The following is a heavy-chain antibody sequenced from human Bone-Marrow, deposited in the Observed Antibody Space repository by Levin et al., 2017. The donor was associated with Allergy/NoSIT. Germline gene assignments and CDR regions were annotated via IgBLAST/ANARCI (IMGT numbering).Heavy chain of an antibody. V-gene: IGHV3-64*01. D-gene: IGHD3-10*01. Sequence: GGSLRLSCAASGFTFSNYVMHWVRQAPGKGLEYVSAITGNGGSIFYANSVKGRFTISRDNSKNTLFLQMGSLRADDMAVYYCARDQYTSSAAYGMGVWGQGTTVTVSS. CDR1: GFTFSNYV. J-gene: IGHJ6*02. CDR2: ITGNGGSI. CDR3: ARDQYTSSAAYGMGV.